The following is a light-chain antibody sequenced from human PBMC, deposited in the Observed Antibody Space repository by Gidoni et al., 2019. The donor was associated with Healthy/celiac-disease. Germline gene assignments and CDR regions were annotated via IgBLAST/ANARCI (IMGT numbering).Light chain of an antibody. CDR3: QQYNNWPPWT. J-gene: IGKJ1*01. Sequence: VMTQSPATLSVSPGERATLSCRASQSVSSNLAWYQQKPGQAPRLLIYGASTRAPGIPARFSGSGSGTEFTLPISSLQSEDFAVYYCQQYNNWPPWTFGQGTKVEIK. CDR2: GAS. CDR1: QSVSSN. V-gene: IGKV3-15*01.